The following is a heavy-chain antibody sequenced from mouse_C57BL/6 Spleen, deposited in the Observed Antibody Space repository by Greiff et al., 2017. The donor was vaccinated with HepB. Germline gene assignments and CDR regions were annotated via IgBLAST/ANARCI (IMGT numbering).Heavy chain of an antibody. D-gene: IGHD2-4*01. CDR3: AVYDYDAD. CDR2: ISYDGSN. V-gene: IGHV3-6*01. Sequence: EVKLEESGPGLVKPSQSLSLTCSVTGYSITSGYYWNWIRQFPGNKLEWMGYISYDGSNNYNPSLKNRISITRDTSKNQFFLKLNSVTTEDTATYYCAVYDYDADWGQGTLVTVSA. CDR1: GYSITSGYY. J-gene: IGHJ3*01.